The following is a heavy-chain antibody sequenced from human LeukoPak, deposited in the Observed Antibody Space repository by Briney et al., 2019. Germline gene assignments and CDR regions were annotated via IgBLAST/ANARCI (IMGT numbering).Heavy chain of an antibody. D-gene: IGHD3-3*01. J-gene: IGHJ4*02. CDR1: GFTFSSYG. V-gene: IGHV3-33*06. Sequence: GGSLRLSCAASGFTFSSYGMHWVRQAPGKGLEWVAVIWYDGSNKYYADSVKGRFTISRDNSKNTLYLQMNSLRAEDTAVYYCAKGHLSGYLYYFDYWGQGTLVTVSS. CDR3: AKGHLSGYLYYFDY. CDR2: IWYDGSNK.